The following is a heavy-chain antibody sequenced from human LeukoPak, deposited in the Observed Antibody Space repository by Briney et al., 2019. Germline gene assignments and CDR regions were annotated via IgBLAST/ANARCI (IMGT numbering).Heavy chain of an antibody. CDR3: TSGKQLWLDY. V-gene: IGHV3-23*01. D-gene: IGHD5-18*01. CDR2: ISGSGGST. J-gene: IGHJ4*02. CDR1: GFTSSSYG. Sequence: GGSLRLSCAASGFTSSSYGMSWVRQAPGKGLEWFSAISGSGGSTYYADSVKGRFTISRDNSKNTLYLQMNSLRAEDTVVYYCTSGKQLWLDYWGQGTLVTVSS.